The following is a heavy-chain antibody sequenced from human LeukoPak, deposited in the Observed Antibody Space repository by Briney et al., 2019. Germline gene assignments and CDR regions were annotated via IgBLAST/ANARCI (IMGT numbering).Heavy chain of an antibody. Sequence: PGGSLRLSCAASGFTVSSNYMSWVRQAPGKGLEWVSVIYSGGSTYYADSVKGRFTISRDNSKNTLYLQMNSLRAEDTAVYYCAKDYESSGWYPGGYYYYGMDVWGQGTTVTVSS. J-gene: IGHJ6*02. CDR3: AKDYESSGWYPGGYYYYGMDV. CDR1: GFTVSSNY. CDR2: IYSGGST. V-gene: IGHV3-66*01. D-gene: IGHD6-19*01.